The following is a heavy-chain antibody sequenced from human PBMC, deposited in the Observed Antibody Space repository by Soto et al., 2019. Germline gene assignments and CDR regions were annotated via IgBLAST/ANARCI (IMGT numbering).Heavy chain of an antibody. CDR3: AGEGYQLRYYGMDV. Sequence: SVKVSCKASGYTFTYRYLHWVRQAPGQALEWMGWITPFNGNTNYAQKFQDRVTITRDRSMSTAYMELSSLRSEDTAMYYCAGEGYQLRYYGMDVWGQGTTVTVSS. J-gene: IGHJ6*02. V-gene: IGHV1-45*02. D-gene: IGHD2-2*01. CDR2: ITPFNGNT. CDR1: GYTFTYRY.